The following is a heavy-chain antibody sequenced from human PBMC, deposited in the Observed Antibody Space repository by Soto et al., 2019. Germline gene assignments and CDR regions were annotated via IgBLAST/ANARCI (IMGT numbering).Heavy chain of an antibody. D-gene: IGHD1-26*01. CDR1: GFTFSSYS. J-gene: IGHJ4*02. CDR3: ARLIEWGLPPADDY. Sequence: EVHLVESGGGLVKPGGSLRLSCAASGFTFSSYSMNWVRQAPGKGLGWVSSISSSSSYIYYADSVKGRFTISRENAKKSLILQMNSLRAEETAVYYCARLIEWGLPPADDYWGQGTLVTVSS. V-gene: IGHV3-21*01. CDR2: ISSSSSYI.